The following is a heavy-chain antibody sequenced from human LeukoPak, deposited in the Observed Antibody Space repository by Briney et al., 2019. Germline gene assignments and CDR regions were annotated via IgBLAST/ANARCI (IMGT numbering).Heavy chain of an antibody. J-gene: IGHJ4*02. CDR3: ARAPRRTMIVVAIPHYFDY. CDR2: IYYSGST. CDR1: GGCISSYY. Sequence: LETLSLTCTVSGGCISSYYWSWIRQPPGKGLEWIEYIYYSGSTNYNPSLKSRVTISVDTSKNQFSLKLSSVTAADTAVYYCARAPRRTMIVVAIPHYFDYWGQGTLVTVSS. D-gene: IGHD3-22*01. V-gene: IGHV4-59*01.